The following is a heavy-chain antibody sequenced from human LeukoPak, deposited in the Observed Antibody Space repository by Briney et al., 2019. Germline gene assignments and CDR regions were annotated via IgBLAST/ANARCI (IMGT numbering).Heavy chain of an antibody. D-gene: IGHD3-9*01. J-gene: IGHJ4*02. Sequence: GGSLRLSCAASGFTFSNAWMSWVRQVPGKGLEWVGRIKSKTDGGTADYAAPVKGRFTISRDDSKNTLYLQMNSLKTEDTAVYYCTTDREGVLRYFDWLESTFDYWGQGTLVTVSS. CDR2: IKSKTDGGTA. CDR1: GFTFSNAW. CDR3: TTDREGVLRYFDWLESTFDY. V-gene: IGHV3-15*01.